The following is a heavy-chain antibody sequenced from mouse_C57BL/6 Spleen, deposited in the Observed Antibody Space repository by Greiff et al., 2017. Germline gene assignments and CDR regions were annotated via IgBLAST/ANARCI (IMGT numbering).Heavy chain of an antibody. J-gene: IGHJ1*03. D-gene: IGHD2-14*01. CDR2: ISYDGSN. CDR1: GYSITSGYY. CDR3: ARRRGTIYWYFDV. Sequence: DVQLQESGPGLVKPSQSLSLTCSVTGYSITSGYYWNWIRQFPGNKLEWMGYISYDGSNNYNPSLKNRISITRDTSKNQFFLKLNSVTTEDTATYYCARRRGTIYWYFDVWGTGTTVTVSS. V-gene: IGHV3-6*01.